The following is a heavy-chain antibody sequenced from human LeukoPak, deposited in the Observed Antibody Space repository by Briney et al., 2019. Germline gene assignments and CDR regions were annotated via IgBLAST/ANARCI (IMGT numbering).Heavy chain of an antibody. CDR1: GFTFDDYA. D-gene: IGHD6-13*01. CDR2: IGWNSGGV. V-gene: IGHV3-9*01. J-gene: IGHJ4*02. CDR3: VKVTAAGFVDY. Sequence: GGSLRLSCAASGFTFDDYAMRWVRQAPGKGLEWVSGIGWNSGGVVYADSVKSRFTISRDKAKKSLYLQMNSLGAEDTALYYCVKVTAAGFVDYWGQGTLVTVSS.